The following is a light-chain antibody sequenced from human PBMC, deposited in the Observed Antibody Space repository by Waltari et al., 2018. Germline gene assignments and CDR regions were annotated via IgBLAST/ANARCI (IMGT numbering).Light chain of an antibody. CDR1: ALPKQY. J-gene: IGLJ2*01. CDR3: QSGDNSGTNRVL. CDR2: KDR. V-gene: IGLV3-25*03. Sequence: SYELTQPPSVSVSPGQTARITCSGDALPKQYVYWYQQKSGQALILVMYKDRERPSGIPERFSGSSSGTTVTLTISGVQAEDEADYYCQSGDNSGTNRVLFGGGTKLTVL.